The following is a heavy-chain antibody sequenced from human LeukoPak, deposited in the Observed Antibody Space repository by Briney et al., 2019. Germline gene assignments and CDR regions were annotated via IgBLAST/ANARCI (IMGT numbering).Heavy chain of an antibody. CDR3: ARDEYYYGSGTNPSLDY. V-gene: IGHV3-11*01. CDR2: MSSSGSTI. Sequence: GGSLRLSCAASGFTFSDYYMSWIRQAPGKGLEWVSYMSSSGSTIYYADSVKGRFTISRDNAKNSLYLQMNSLRAEDTAVYYCARDEYYYGSGTNPSLDYWGQGTLVTVSS. J-gene: IGHJ4*02. CDR1: GFTFSDYY. D-gene: IGHD3-10*01.